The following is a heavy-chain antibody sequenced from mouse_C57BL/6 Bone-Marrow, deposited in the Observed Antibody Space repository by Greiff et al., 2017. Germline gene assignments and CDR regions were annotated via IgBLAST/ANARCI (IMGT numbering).Heavy chain of an antibody. CDR1: GYTFPSYW. CDR2: IYPGSGST. CDR3: ARASDGYYYAMDD. J-gene: IGHJ4*01. Sequence: QVQLQQPGAELVKPGASVKMSCKASGYTFPSYWITWVKQRPGQGLEGIGDIYPGSGSTNYNEKFKSKATLTVDTSSSTAYMQLSSLTSEDSAVYYCARASDGYYYAMDDWGQGTSVTVSS. V-gene: IGHV1-55*01. D-gene: IGHD2-3*01.